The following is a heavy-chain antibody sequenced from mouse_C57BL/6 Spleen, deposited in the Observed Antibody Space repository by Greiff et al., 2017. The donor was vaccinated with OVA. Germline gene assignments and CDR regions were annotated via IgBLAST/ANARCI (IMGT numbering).Heavy chain of an antibody. J-gene: IGHJ3*01. D-gene: IGHD2-5*01. Sequence: QVQLQQSGAELVRPGASVTLSCKASGYTFTDYEMHWVKQTPVHGLEWIGAIDPETGGTAYNQKFKGKAILTADKSSSTAYMELRSLTSEDSAVYYCTRDSYYSNYEPAWFAYWGQGTLVTVSA. CDR3: TRDSYYSNYEPAWFAY. CDR2: IDPETGGT. CDR1: GYTFTDYE. V-gene: IGHV1-15*01.